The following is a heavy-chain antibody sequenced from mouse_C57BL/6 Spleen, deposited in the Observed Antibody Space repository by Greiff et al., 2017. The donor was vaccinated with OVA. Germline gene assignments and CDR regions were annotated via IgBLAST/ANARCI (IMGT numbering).Heavy chain of an antibody. CDR2: IWSGGST. J-gene: IGHJ3*01. V-gene: IGHV2-2*01. D-gene: IGHD2-4*01. CDR1: GFSLTSYG. Sequence: QVQLKESGPGLVQPSQSLSITCTVSGFSLTSYGVHWVRQSPGKGLEWLGVIWSGGSTDYNAAFISRLSISKDNSKSQVFFKMNSLQADDTAIYYCARNKGNYDYDEFAYWGQGTLVTVSA. CDR3: ARNKGNYDYDEFAY.